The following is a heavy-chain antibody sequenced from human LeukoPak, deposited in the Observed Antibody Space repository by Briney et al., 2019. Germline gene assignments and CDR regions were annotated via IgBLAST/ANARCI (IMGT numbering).Heavy chain of an antibody. Sequence: GASVKVSCKTSGYTFANYGMHWVRQAPRQSLEWMGWINTGNGNTKSSQKFQDRVALTRDTSASTAYMELNSLSSEDTAVYYCARVPLSDASGHYCPHWGQGTLVTVSS. V-gene: IGHV1-3*04. CDR2: INTGNGNT. J-gene: IGHJ1*01. CDR3: ARVPLSDASGHYCPH. D-gene: IGHD3-22*01. CDR1: GYTFANYG.